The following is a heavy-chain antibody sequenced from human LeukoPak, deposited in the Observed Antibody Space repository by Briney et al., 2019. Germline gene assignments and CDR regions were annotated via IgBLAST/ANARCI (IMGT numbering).Heavy chain of an antibody. D-gene: IGHD3-9*01. CDR2: ISAYNGNT. J-gene: IGHJ4*02. CDR1: GYTFTSYG. CDR3: ARHYREYYDILTGYYKGNDY. V-gene: IGHV1-18*01. Sequence: GASVKVSCKASGYTFTSYGISWVRQAPGQGLEGMGWISAYNGNTNYAQKLQGRVTMTTDTSTSTAYMELRSLRSDDTAVYYCARHYREYYDILTGYYKGNDYWGQGTLVTVSS.